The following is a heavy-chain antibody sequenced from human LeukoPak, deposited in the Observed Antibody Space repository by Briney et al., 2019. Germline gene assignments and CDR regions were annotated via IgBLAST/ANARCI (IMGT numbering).Heavy chain of an antibody. CDR1: GYTFTGYY. CDR2: MNPNSGNT. V-gene: IGHV1-8*03. J-gene: IGHJ4*02. Sequence: ASVKVSCKASGYTFTGYYMHWVRQAPGQGLEWMGWMNPNSGNTGYAQKFQGRVTITRNTSISTAYMELSSLRSEDTAVYYCARELRWRTTAGFDYWGQGTLVTVSS. D-gene: IGHD4-23*01. CDR3: ARELRWRTTAGFDY.